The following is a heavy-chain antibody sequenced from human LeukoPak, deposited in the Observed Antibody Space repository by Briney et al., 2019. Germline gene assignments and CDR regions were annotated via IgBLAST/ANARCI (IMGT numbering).Heavy chain of an antibody. D-gene: IGHD6-13*01. Sequence: GGSLRLSCAASGFSFSTYGMHWVRQAPGKGLEWEAVIWYDGSNQYYADSVKGRFTIFRDNSKNTMDLQMNSLRAEDTAVYFCVRDRSSWFDPWGQGTLVTVSS. V-gene: IGHV3-33*01. CDR3: VRDRSSWFDP. CDR2: IWYDGSNQ. CDR1: GFSFSTYG. J-gene: IGHJ5*02.